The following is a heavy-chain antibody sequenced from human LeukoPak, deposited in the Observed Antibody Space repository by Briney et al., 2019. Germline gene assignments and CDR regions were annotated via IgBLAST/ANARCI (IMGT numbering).Heavy chain of an antibody. J-gene: IGHJ6*03. Sequence: SETLSLTCTVSGGSISSYYWSWIRQPPGKGLEWIGYIYYSESTNYNPSLKSRVTISVDTSKNQFSLKLSSVTAADTAVYYCARTPYYYYMDVWGKGTTVTISS. CDR2: IYYSEST. V-gene: IGHV4-59*01. CDR1: GGSISSYY. CDR3: ARTPYYYYMDV.